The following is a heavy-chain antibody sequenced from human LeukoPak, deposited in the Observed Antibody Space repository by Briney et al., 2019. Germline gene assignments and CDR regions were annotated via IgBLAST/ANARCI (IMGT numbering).Heavy chain of an antibody. CDR1: GFTFSSYG. Sequence: GGSLRLSCAASGFTFSSYGMQWVRQAPGKGLEWVAVISYDEKNKYYADSVKGRFTISRDNSKNTVYLQMNSLRAEDTAVFYCAKDLPRYGDSREIDYWGQGTLVTVSS. V-gene: IGHV3-30*18. CDR3: AKDLPRYGDSREIDY. D-gene: IGHD4-17*01. J-gene: IGHJ4*02. CDR2: ISYDEKNK.